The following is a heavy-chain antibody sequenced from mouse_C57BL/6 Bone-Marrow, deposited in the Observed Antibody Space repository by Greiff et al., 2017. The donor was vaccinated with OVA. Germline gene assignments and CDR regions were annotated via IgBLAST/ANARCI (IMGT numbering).Heavy chain of an antibody. D-gene: IGHD3-1*01. J-gene: IGHJ4*01. CDR3: ARKGGGPYDAMDY. CDR2: IYPGDGDT. Sequence: QVQLQQSGPELVKPGASVKISCKASGYAFSSSWMNWVKQRPGKGLEWIGRIYPGDGDTNYNGKFKGKATLTADKSSSTAYMQLSSLTSEDSAVYICARKGGGPYDAMDYWGQGASVTVSS. CDR1: GYAFSSSW. V-gene: IGHV1-82*01.